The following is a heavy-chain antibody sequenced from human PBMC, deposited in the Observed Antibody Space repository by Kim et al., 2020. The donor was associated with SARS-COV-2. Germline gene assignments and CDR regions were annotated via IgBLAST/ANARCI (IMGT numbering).Heavy chain of an antibody. Sequence: SETLSLTCTVSGGSISSYYWSWIRQPLGKGLEWIGYIYYSGSTNYNPSLKSRVTISVDTSKNQFSLKLSSVTAADTAVYYCARGEGTYYYDSSDLGAFDIWGQGTMVTVSS. D-gene: IGHD3-22*01. CDR2: IYYSGST. V-gene: IGHV4-59*13. CDR3: ARGEGTYYYDSSDLGAFDI. CDR1: GGSISSYY. J-gene: IGHJ3*02.